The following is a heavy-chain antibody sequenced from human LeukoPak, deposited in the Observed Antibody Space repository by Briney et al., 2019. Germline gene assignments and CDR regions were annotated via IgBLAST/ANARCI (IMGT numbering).Heavy chain of an antibody. Sequence: SQTLSLTCAISGDSVSGSPAVWNWIRQSPSRGLEWLGRAYYRSKWYIDYAVSVKGRITITPDTSKNQFSLQLNSVTPEDTAVYYCARGAVRGGANFDYWGQGALVTVSS. V-gene: IGHV6-1*01. D-gene: IGHD3-10*01. CDR1: GDSVSGSPAV. J-gene: IGHJ4*02. CDR3: ARGAVRGGANFDY. CDR2: AYYRSKWYI.